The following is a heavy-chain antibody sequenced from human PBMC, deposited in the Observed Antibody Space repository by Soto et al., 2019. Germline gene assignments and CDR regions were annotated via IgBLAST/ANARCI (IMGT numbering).Heavy chain of an antibody. CDR1: GFTFSSYG. CDR2: IWYDGSNK. V-gene: IGHV3-33*01. D-gene: IGHD3-3*01. Sequence: QVQLVESGGGVVQPGRSLRLSCAASGFTFSSYGMHWVRQAPGKGLEWVAVIWYDGSNKYYADSVKGRFTISRDNSKNTLYLQMNSLRAEDTAVYYCARGSGNAFDIWGQGKMVTVSS. J-gene: IGHJ3*02. CDR3: ARGSGNAFDI.